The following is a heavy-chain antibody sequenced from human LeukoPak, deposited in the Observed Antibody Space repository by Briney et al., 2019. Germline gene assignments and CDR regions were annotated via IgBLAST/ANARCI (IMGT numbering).Heavy chain of an antibody. CDR2: ISGSGGST. Sequence: PGGSLRLSCAASGFTFSNAWMSWVRQAPGKGLEWVSAISGSGGSTYYADSVKGRFTISRDNSKNTLYLQMNSLRAEDTAVYYCAKGARVEYSSSSRPHYMDVWGKGTTVTVSS. J-gene: IGHJ6*03. D-gene: IGHD6-6*01. CDR1: GFTFSNAW. V-gene: IGHV3-23*01. CDR3: AKGARVEYSSSSRPHYMDV.